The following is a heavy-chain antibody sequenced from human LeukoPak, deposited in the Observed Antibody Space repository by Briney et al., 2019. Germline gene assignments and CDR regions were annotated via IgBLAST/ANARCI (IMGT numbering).Heavy chain of an antibody. CDR3: ATRGIGPDLILSNYYYMDV. CDR1: GYVLTELS. D-gene: IGHD3-10*01. Sequence: ASVKVSCKVSGYVLTELSMHWVRQAPGKGLEWMGRFYPEDGETLYAQKFQGRVTMTEDTSTDTACMQLSSLRSEDTAVYYCATRGIGPDLILSNYYYMDVWGKGTTVTISS. V-gene: IGHV1-24*01. CDR2: FYPEDGET. J-gene: IGHJ6*03.